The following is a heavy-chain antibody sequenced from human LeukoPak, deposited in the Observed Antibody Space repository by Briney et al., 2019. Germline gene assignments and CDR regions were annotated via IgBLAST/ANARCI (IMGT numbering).Heavy chain of an antibody. Sequence: GGTLRLSCAASGITFSSYGMSWVRKAPGKGLEWVSSISSTGGTTYYADSVKGRLTISRDNSKNTLYLQMNSLRAEDTAVYYCARAPKFRLVGVPKGPFDPWGQGTLVTVSS. CDR2: ISSTGGTT. D-gene: IGHD1-26*01. CDR3: ARAPKFRLVGVPKGPFDP. CDR1: GITFSSYG. V-gene: IGHV3-23*01. J-gene: IGHJ5*02.